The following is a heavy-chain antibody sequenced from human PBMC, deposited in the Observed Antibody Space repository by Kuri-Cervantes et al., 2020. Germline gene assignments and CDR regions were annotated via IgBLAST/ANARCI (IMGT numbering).Heavy chain of an antibody. CDR1: GFIFSTYA. Sequence: GESLKISCAASGFIFSTYAITWVRQAPGKGLQCVSSITGRGDSTYYSDSVKGRFTISRDNSKNTLYLQMNSLRAEDTAVYYCARDQGDVDTAMAPGGWGQGTLVTVSS. CDR3: ARDQGDVDTAMAPGG. CDR2: ITGRGDST. D-gene: IGHD5-18*01. J-gene: IGHJ4*02. V-gene: IGHV3-23*01.